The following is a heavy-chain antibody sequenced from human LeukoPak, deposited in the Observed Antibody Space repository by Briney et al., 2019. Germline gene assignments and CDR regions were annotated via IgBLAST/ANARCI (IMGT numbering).Heavy chain of an antibody. V-gene: IGHV3-74*01. CDR1: GFTFSSYR. J-gene: IGHJ4*02. CDR3: TTIRPGY. CDR2: IKDGGTTT. D-gene: IGHD5-12*01. Sequence: QAGGSLRLSCAASGFTFSSYRIHWVRQVPGKGLVWVSRIKDGGTTTDYADSVKGRFTISRDDAKNTLYLQMNSLRAEDTAVYYCTTIRPGYWGQGTLVTVSP.